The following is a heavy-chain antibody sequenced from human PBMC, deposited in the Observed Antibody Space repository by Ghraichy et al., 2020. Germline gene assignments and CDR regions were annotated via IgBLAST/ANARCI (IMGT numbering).Heavy chain of an antibody. Sequence: SETLSLTCTVSGGSVSSGPYYWSWIRQPPGKGLEWIGCIYSGGSTNYNPSLKSRITMSLDTSKNQFSLKLNSVTAADTAVYYCARSDYGFFRFLDYWGQGTLVTVSS. D-gene: IGHD4-17*01. J-gene: IGHJ4*02. CDR3: ARSDYGFFRFLDY. CDR2: IYSGGST. CDR1: GGSVSSGPYY. V-gene: IGHV4-61*01.